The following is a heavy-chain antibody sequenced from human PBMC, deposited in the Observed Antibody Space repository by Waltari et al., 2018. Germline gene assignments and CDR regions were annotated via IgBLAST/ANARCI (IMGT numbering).Heavy chain of an antibody. J-gene: IGHJ5*02. CDR3: ARPFYGNYGNWFDP. CDR2: IYHGGRT. V-gene: IGHV4-38-2*01. Sequence: QVQLQESGPGLVKPSETLSLTCAVSGYSISSGYYWGWIRQPQGKGLEWIGSIYHGGRTYDSPARKSLVTISVGPSKNQFSLKLSPVTAAATAVYYCARPFYGNYGNWFDPWGQGTLVTVSS. D-gene: IGHD4-17*01. CDR1: GYSISSGYY.